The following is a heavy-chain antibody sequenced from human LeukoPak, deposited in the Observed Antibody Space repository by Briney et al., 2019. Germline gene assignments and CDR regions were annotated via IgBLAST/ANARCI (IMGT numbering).Heavy chain of an antibody. CDR1: GGSLSSYY. Sequence: SGTLSLTCTGSGGSLSSYYWSWVRQPPGKGLEWIGYIYYSGSTNYNPSLKSLVTISVDTSKNQFSLKLSSVTAADTAVYYCAREREIATIDNDAFDIWGQGTMVTVSS. CDR3: AREREIATIDNDAFDI. J-gene: IGHJ3*02. V-gene: IGHV4-59*01. CDR2: IYYSGST. D-gene: IGHD5-24*01.